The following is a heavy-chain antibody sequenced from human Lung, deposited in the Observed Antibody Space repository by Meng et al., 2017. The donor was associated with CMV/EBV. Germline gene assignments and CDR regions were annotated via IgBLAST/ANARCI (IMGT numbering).Heavy chain of an antibody. D-gene: IGHD2-2*01. Sequence: GGSLRLSCAASGFTFSSYGMHWVRQAPGKGLEWVAFIRYDGSNKYYADSVKGRFTISRDNSKNTLYLQMNSLRAEDTAVYYCAKDHIVVVPAATYYYGMDVWGQGXTVTVSS. V-gene: IGHV3-30*02. CDR1: GFTFSSYG. CDR2: IRYDGSNK. CDR3: AKDHIVVVPAATYYYGMDV. J-gene: IGHJ6*02.